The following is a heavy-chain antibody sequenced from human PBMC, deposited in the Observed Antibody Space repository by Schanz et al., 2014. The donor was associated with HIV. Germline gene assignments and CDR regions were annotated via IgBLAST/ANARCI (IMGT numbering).Heavy chain of an antibody. CDR2: MSYDGRNE. CDR3: ARFVDYSKYYGMDV. J-gene: IGHJ6*02. CDR1: GFTFRSYG. D-gene: IGHD4-4*01. V-gene: IGHV3-33*08. Sequence: QVQLVESGGGVVQPGRSLRLSCAASGFTFRSYGMHWVRQAPGKGLECVASMSYDGRNEHYVDSVKGRFTISRDNSKNTLYLQMNSLRAEDTAVYYCARFVDYSKYYGMDVWGQGTTVTVSS.